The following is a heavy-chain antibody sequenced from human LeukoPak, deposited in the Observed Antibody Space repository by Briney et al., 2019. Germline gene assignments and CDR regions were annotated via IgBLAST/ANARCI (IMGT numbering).Heavy chain of an antibody. V-gene: IGHV4-39*01. D-gene: IGHD3-22*01. CDR2: IYYSGST. J-gene: IGHJ4*02. CDR1: GGSISSSSYY. CDR3: ARWDYYDSSGYYYPIDY. Sequence: SETLSLTCTVSGGSISSSSYYWGWFRQPPGKGLEWIGSIYYSGSTYYNPSLKSRVTISVDTSKNQFSLKLSSVTAADTAVYYGARWDYYDSSGYYYPIDYWGQGTLVTVSS.